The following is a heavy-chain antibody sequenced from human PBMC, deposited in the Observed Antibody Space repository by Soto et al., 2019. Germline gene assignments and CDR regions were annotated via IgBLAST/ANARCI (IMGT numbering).Heavy chain of an antibody. J-gene: IGHJ6*02. D-gene: IGHD6-13*01. V-gene: IGHV4-39*01. CDR3: ARLGIAAAGNYYYYGMNV. Sequence: SETLSLTCTVSGGSISSSSYYWGWIRQPPGKGLEWIGSIYYSGSTYYNPSLKSRVTISVDTSKNQFSLKLSSVTAADTAVYYCARLGIAAAGNYYYYGMNVWGQGTTVT. CDR2: IYYSGST. CDR1: GGSISSSSYY.